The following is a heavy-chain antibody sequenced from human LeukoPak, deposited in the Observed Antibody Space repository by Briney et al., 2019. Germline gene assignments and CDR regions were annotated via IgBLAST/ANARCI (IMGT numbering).Heavy chain of an antibody. CDR1: GGSISLYY. CDR3: ARGASLLWFGELFGNWFDP. CDR2: IYYSGST. J-gene: IGHJ5*02. Sequence: SETLSLTCTVSGGSISLYYWNWIRQPPGKGLEWIGNIYYSGSTNYNPSLKSRVIISVDTSKNQFSLKLSSVTAADTAVYYCARGASLLWFGELFGNWFDPWGQGTLVTVSS. D-gene: IGHD3-10*01. V-gene: IGHV4-59*12.